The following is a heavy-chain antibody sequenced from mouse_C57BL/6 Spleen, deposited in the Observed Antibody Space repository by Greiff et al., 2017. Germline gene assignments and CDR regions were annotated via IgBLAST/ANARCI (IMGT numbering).Heavy chain of an antibody. J-gene: IGHJ2*01. D-gene: IGHD3-3*01. Sequence: EVMLVESGEGLVKPGGSLKLSCAASGFTFSSYAMSWVRQTPEKRLEWVAYISSGGDYIYYADTVKGRFTISRDNARNTLYLQMSSLKSEDTAMXYCTREARGYYYFDYWGQGTTLTVSS. CDR3: TREARGYYYFDY. CDR1: GFTFSSYA. CDR2: ISSGGDYI. V-gene: IGHV5-9-1*02.